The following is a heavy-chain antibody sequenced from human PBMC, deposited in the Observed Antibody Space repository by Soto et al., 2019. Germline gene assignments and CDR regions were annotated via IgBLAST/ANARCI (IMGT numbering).Heavy chain of an antibody. CDR3: ARDGLGRQWLRRGWFDP. J-gene: IGHJ5*02. Sequence: VGSLRLSCAASGFTFSSYSMNWVRQAPGKGLEWVSYISSSSSTIYYADSVKGRFTISRDNAKNSLYLQMNSLRDEDTAVYYCARDGLGRQWLRRGWFDPWGQGTLVTVS. CDR2: ISSSSSTI. CDR1: GFTFSSYS. V-gene: IGHV3-48*02. D-gene: IGHD6-19*01.